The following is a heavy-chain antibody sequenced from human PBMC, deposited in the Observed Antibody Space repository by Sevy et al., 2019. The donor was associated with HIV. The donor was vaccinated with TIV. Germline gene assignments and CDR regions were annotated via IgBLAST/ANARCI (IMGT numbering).Heavy chain of an antibody. J-gene: IGHJ4*02. CDR3: AREVLLSYSSSRGYFDY. D-gene: IGHD6-13*01. CDR1: GGSISSGGYY. V-gene: IGHV4-31*03. CDR2: IYYSGST. Sequence: SETLSLTCTVSGGSISSGGYYWSWIRQHPGKGLEWIGYIYYSGSTYYNPSLKSRDTISVDTSKNQFSLKLSAVTAADTAVYYCAREVLLSYSSSRGYFDYWGQGTLVTVSS.